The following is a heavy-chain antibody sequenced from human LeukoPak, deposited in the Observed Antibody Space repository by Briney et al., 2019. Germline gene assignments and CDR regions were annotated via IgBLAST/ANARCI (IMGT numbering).Heavy chain of an antibody. CDR2: IWYDGSNK. CDR3: ARDHDVVVPGYYDGVDV. Sequence: AGYLRFSSAASGFTISSYGMHWVPPAQGQGWEWVADIWYDGSNKAYADSGKVRFTIARDNSKTTLYTHTNSLRAEDTAVYDCARDHDVVVPGYYDGVDVWGKGTTVTVSS. D-gene: IGHD2-2*01. CDR1: GFTISSYG. J-gene: IGHJ6*04. V-gene: IGHV3-33*01.